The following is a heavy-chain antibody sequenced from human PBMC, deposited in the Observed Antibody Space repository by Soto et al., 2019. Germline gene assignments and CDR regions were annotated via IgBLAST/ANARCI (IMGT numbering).Heavy chain of an antibody. J-gene: IGHJ4*02. Sequence: GGSLRLSCAASGFTFSNYGMSWVRQAPGKGPEWVSAISGGGGQTYYLESVKGRFTISRDNSKNTVSLLLNSLRADDTAVYYCAKEGSPPFFQHWGQGTLVTVSS. CDR1: GFTFSNYG. D-gene: IGHD3-10*01. CDR3: AKEGSPPFFQH. CDR2: ISGGGGQT. V-gene: IGHV3-23*01.